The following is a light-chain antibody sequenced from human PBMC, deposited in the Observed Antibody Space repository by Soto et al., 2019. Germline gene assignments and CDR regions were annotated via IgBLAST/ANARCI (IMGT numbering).Light chain of an antibody. CDR2: GAS. J-gene: IGKJ2*03. V-gene: IGKV1-39*01. CDR1: QSVNRN. Sequence: DIQMTQSPSSLSASVGDRVTITCRASQSVNRNLHWYQQRPVKAPKLLISGASSLQSGVPSRFSGSGSGTDFTLTISSLQPEDFATYYCQQSLITQYSFGQGTKLEIK. CDR3: QQSLITQYS.